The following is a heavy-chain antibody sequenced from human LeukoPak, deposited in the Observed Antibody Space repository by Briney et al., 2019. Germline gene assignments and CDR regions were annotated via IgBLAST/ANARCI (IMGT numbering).Heavy chain of an antibody. V-gene: IGHV1-18*01. CDR1: GYTFTSYG. J-gene: IGHJ6*02. CDR2: ISAYNGNT. Sequence: ASVKVSCKASGYTFTSYGISWVRQAPGQGLEWMGLISAYNGNTNYAQKLQGRVTMTTDTSTSTAYMELRSLRSDDTAVYYCARDCQWLVRKYYYGMDVWGQGTTVTVSS. D-gene: IGHD6-19*01. CDR3: ARDCQWLVRKYYYGMDV.